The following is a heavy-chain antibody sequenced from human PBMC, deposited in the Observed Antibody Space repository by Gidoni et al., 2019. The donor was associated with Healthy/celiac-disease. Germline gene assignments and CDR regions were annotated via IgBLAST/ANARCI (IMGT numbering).Heavy chain of an antibody. CDR3: AKELCGGDCYCGFDY. Sequence: EVQLLESGGGLVQPGGSLRLSCAASGFTFSSYAMNWVRQAPGTGLEWVSAISGSGGITYDADSVKGWCNISRDNFKMTLYLQMNSLRAEDTAVYYCAKELCGGDCYCGFDYWGQGTLVTVSS. CDR1: GFTFSSYA. V-gene: IGHV3-23*01. J-gene: IGHJ4*02. D-gene: IGHD2-21*01. CDR2: ISGSGGIT.